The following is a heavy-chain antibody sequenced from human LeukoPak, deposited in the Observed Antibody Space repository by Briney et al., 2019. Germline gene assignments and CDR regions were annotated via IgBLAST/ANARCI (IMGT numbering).Heavy chain of an antibody. CDR3: ARVPRKYYYDSSGYLTLDY. D-gene: IGHD3-22*01. CDR2: IIPIPGIA. V-gene: IGHV1-69*04. Sequence: GASVKVSCKASGGTFSSYAISWVRQAPGQGLEWMGRIIPIPGIANYAQKFQGRVTITADKSTSTAYMELSSLRSEDTAVYYCARVPRKYYYDSSGYLTLDYWGQGTLVTVSS. J-gene: IGHJ4*02. CDR1: GGTFSSYA.